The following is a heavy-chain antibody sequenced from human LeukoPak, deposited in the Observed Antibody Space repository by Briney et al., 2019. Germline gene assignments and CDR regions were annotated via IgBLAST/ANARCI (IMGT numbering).Heavy chain of an antibody. J-gene: IGHJ3*02. CDR3: AHSGTVTTPHDAFDI. Sequence: ESGPTLVKPTQPLTLTYTFSGFSLSTSGVGVGWIRQPPGKALEWLALIYWNDDKRYSPSLKSRLTITKDTSKNQVVLTMTNMDPVDTATYYCAHSGTVTTPHDAFDIWGQGTMVTVSS. D-gene: IGHD4-17*01. CDR2: IYWNDDK. V-gene: IGHV2-5*01. CDR1: GFSLSTSGVG.